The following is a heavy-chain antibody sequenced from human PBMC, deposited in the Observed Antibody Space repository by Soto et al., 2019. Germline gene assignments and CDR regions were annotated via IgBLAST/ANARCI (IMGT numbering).Heavy chain of an antibody. Sequence: ETLSLTCTVSGDSISSYYWNWIRRPAGKGLEWIGRIDASGNSNYNPSLKSRVTMSVDTSEKQFSLKVTSVAAADTAVYYCARYSSNWFQTEGMDVWGQGTTVTVSS. CDR2: IDASGNS. J-gene: IGHJ6*02. V-gene: IGHV4-4*07. D-gene: IGHD6-13*01. CDR3: ARYSSNWFQTEGMDV. CDR1: GDSISSYY.